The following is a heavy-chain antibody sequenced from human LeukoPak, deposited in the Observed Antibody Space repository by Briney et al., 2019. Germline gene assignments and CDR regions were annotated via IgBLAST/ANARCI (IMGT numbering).Heavy chain of an antibody. CDR2: IYYTGST. J-gene: IGHJ4*02. CDR3: ARGGGSSWTTGNFYY. V-gene: IGHV4-59*01. CDR1: GGSMSSYY. Sequence: SETLSLTCTVSGGSMSSYYWSWIRQPPGKGLEYIGYIYYTGSTYYNPSLKSRVTISVDTSKNQFSLRLSSVTAADTAVYYCARGGGSSWTTGNFYYWGQGTLVTVSS. D-gene: IGHD6-13*01.